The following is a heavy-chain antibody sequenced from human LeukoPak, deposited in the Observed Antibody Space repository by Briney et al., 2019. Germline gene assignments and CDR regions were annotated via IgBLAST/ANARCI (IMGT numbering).Heavy chain of an antibody. CDR1: GGSFSGYY. V-gene: IGHV4-34*01. J-gene: IGHJ6*03. Sequence: SETLSLTCAVYGGSFSGYYWSWIRQPPGKGLEWIGEINHSGSTNYNPALKSRVTISVDTSKNQFSLKLSSVTAADTAVYYCARETYDFWSGYYKYYYYYYMDVWGQGTLVTVSS. CDR2: INHSGST. D-gene: IGHD3-3*01. CDR3: ARETYDFWSGYYKYYYYYYMDV.